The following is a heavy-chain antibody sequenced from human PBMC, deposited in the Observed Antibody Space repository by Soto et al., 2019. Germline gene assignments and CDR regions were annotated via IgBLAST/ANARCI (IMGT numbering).Heavy chain of an antibody. Sequence: SETLSLTCAVYGGSFSGYYWSWVRQPPGKGLEWIGEITHSGGINYNPSPKSRVTMSLDTSKNQFSLRLNSVSDADTAVYYCARLFAGATGNWYFDLWGRGTLVTAPQ. D-gene: IGHD1-1*01. V-gene: IGHV4-34*01. J-gene: IGHJ2*01. CDR3: ARLFAGATGNWYFDL. CDR2: ITHSGGI. CDR1: GGSFSGYY.